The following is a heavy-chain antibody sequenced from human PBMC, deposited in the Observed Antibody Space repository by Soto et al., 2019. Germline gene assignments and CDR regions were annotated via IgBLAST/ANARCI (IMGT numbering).Heavy chain of an antibody. CDR1: GFSLTTSGVG. CDR3: AHRVLRTVFGLVTTTAIYFDF. V-gene: IGHV2-5*02. CDR2: IYWDDDK. Sequence: QITLNESGPTVVRPTETLTLTCTFSGFSLTTSGVGVGWIRQSPGKAPEWLALIYWDDDKRYSASLKSSFTITQDASKNQVVLTVTDLDPTDTSTYYCAHRVLRTVFGLVTTTAIYFDFWGQGTPVAVSS. D-gene: IGHD3-3*01. J-gene: IGHJ4*02.